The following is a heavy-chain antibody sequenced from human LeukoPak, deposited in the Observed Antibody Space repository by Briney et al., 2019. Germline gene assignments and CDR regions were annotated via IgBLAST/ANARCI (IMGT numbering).Heavy chain of an antibody. V-gene: IGHV3-30*03. CDR3: ARGLVYDSSGYPT. CDR2: ISYDGSNK. CDR1: GFTFSSYS. Sequence: GGSLRLSCAASGFTFSSYSMNWVRQAPGKGLEWVAVISYDGSNKYYADSVKGRFTISRDNSKNTLYLQMNSLRAEDTAVYYCARGLVYDSSGYPTWGQGTLVTVSS. D-gene: IGHD3-22*01. J-gene: IGHJ5*02.